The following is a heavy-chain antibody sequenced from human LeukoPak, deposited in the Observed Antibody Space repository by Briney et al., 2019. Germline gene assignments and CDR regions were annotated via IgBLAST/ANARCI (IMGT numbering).Heavy chain of an antibody. J-gene: IGHJ4*02. Sequence: GGSLRLSCAASGFTFSSYSMNWVRQAPGKGLEWVSYISSSGSTIYYADSVKGRFTISRANAKNSLYLQMNSLRAEDTAVYYCAVGVVITHFDYWGQGTLVTVSS. CDR3: AVGVVITHFDY. CDR2: ISSSGSTI. CDR1: GFTFSSYS. D-gene: IGHD3-3*01. V-gene: IGHV3-48*04.